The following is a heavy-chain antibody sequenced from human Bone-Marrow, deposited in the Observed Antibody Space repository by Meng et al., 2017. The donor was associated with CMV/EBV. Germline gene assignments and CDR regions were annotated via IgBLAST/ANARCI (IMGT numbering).Heavy chain of an antibody. Sequence: QVQFQRWGAGLLKPSETLYLTCVVDGGSFSGYYWTWIRQPPGKGLEWIGDINHSGSTNYKASLKSRLNISVDTSKNQVSLKLNSVTAADTAVYYCARGLFRDLGESFYGWFDPWGQGTLVTVSS. CDR1: GGSFSGYY. D-gene: IGHD2/OR15-2a*01. CDR2: INHSGST. J-gene: IGHJ5*02. V-gene: IGHV4-34*01. CDR3: ARGLFRDLGESFYGWFDP.